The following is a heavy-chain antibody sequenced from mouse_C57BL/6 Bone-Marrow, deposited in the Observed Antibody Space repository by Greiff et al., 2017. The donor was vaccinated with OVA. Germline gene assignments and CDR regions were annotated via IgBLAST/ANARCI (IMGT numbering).Heavy chain of an antibody. Sequence: QVQLKESGPGLVAPSQSLSITCTVSGFSLTSYAISWVRQPPGKGLEWLGVIWTGGGTNYNSALKSRLSISKDNSKSQVFLKMNSLQTDDTARYYCASSSQSPLLWLRFWYFDVWGTGTTVTVSS. CDR1: GFSLTSYA. CDR3: ASSSQSPLLWLRFWYFDV. D-gene: IGHD2-2*01. V-gene: IGHV2-9-1*01. J-gene: IGHJ1*03. CDR2: IWTGGGT.